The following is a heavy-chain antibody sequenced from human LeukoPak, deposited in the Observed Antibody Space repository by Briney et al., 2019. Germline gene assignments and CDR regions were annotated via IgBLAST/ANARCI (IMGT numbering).Heavy chain of an antibody. CDR1: GLTFSSYS. CDR2: TSSSSIYI. D-gene: IGHD5-18*01. Sequence: GGSLRLSCAASGLTFSSYSMNGVRQAPGKRLECVSSTSSSSIYIYYADSVKGRFTISRDNAKNSLYLQMNSLRAEDTAVYYCARDRGYSYGLDYWGQGTLVTVSS. J-gene: IGHJ4*02. CDR3: ARDRGYSYGLDY. V-gene: IGHV3-21*01.